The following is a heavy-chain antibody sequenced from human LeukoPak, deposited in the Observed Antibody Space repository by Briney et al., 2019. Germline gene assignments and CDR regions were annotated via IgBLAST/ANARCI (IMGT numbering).Heavy chain of an antibody. J-gene: IGHJ5*02. CDR2: MGSCSITI. V-gene: IGHV3-48*02. CDR3: ARRRESFGLIDA. CDR1: GCCFPIHS. Sequence: GGSLRLSCAVSGCCFPIHSFHGVCKSPGKRLGWVACMGSCSITISHAKTMQGRISISKYNAQNSLFLQMTSVRDEATAMYCGARRRESFGLIDAWGQGTLVAVPS. D-gene: IGHD3-10*01.